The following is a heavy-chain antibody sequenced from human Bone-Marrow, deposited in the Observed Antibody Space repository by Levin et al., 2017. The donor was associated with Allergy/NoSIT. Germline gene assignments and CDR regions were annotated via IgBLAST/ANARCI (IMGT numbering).Heavy chain of an antibody. CDR3: ARASYGGKDYYYYYGTDV. CDR1: SGSISSGGHY. J-gene: IGHJ6*02. V-gene: IGHV4-31*03. D-gene: IGHD4-23*01. CDR2: ISYSGTT. Sequence: SQTLSLTCTVSSGSISSGGHYWSWIRQYPGKGLEWIGYISYSGTTYYNPSLQSRVSISIDTSKNLFSLNLISVTAADTATYYCARASYGGKDYYYYYGTDVWGQGTTVIVSS.